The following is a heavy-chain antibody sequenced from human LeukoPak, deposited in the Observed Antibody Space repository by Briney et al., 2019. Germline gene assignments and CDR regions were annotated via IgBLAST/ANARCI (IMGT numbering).Heavy chain of an antibody. CDR1: GFSFSNNA. D-gene: IGHD3-16*01. V-gene: IGHV4-39*01. CDR2: IYYSGST. Sequence: GSLRLSCAASGFSFSNNAMSWVRQAPGKGLEWIGSIYYSGSTYYNPSLKSRVTISVDTSKNQFSLKLSSVTAADTAVYYCASPGGGPTDYWGQGTLVTVSS. CDR3: ASPGGGPTDY. J-gene: IGHJ4*02.